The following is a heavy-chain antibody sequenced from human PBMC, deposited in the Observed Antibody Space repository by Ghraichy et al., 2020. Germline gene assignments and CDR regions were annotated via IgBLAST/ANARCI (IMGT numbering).Heavy chain of an antibody. CDR2: INPNSGGT. CDR3: ARDCSSTSCHPDY. Sequence: ASVKVSCKASGYTFTGYYMHWVRQAPGQGLEWMGRINPNSGGTNYAQKFQGRVTMTRDTSISTAYMELSRLRSDDTAVYYCARDCSSTSCHPDYWGQGTLVTVSS. D-gene: IGHD2-2*01. J-gene: IGHJ4*02. CDR1: GYTFTGYY. V-gene: IGHV1-2*06.